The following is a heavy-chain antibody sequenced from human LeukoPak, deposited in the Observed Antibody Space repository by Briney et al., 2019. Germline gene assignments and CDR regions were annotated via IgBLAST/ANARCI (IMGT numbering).Heavy chain of an antibody. D-gene: IGHD3-3*01. J-gene: IGHJ4*02. V-gene: IGHV1-2*06. CDR3: ARGRVFDFWSTGD. CDR2: INPDSGAT. CDR1: GYTFTGYY. Sequence: ASVKVSCKASGYTFTGYYIHWVRQAPGQGLEWMGRINPDSGATNYAQKFQGRVTMTRNTSISTAYMELSSLRSEDTAVYYCARGRVFDFWSTGDWGQGTLVTVSS.